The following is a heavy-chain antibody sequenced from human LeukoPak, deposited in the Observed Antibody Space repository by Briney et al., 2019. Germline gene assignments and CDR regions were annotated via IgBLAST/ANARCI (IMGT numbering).Heavy chain of an antibody. J-gene: IGHJ4*02. CDR1: GVSISSHY. Sequence: SETLSLTCTVSGVSISSHYWSWIRQSPGKRQEWIGNIYYTGSTNYNPSLQSRVAISIDTSKNQFSLTLNSVTAADAAVYYCASAGNPHYFDFWGQGPLVTVSS. CDR3: ASAGNPHYFDF. CDR2: IYYTGST. V-gene: IGHV4-59*11.